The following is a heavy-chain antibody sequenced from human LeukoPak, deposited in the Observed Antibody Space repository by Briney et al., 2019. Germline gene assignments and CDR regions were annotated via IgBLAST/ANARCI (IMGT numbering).Heavy chain of an antibody. CDR1: GGSISSSSYY. V-gene: IGHV4-39*01. J-gene: IGHJ4*02. CDR2: IYYSGST. CDR3: ARRVDSSGWQDY. D-gene: IGHD6-19*01. Sequence: PSETLSLTCTVSGGSISSSSYYWGWIRQPPGKGLEWIGSIYYSGSTYYNPSLKSRVTISVDTSKNQFSLKLSSVTAADTAVYYCARRVDSSGWQDYWGQGTLVTVSS.